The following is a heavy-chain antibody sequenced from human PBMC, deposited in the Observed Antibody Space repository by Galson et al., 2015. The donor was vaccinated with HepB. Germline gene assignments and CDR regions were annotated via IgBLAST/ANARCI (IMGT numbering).Heavy chain of an antibody. J-gene: IGHJ4*02. Sequence: QSGAEVKKPGESLKISCETSGYKFSTYWVGWLRQMPGKGLEWVGIIYPGDSDTRYSPSFQGQVTISVDKSISTAYLQWSSLKASDTAMYYCARHCIFGGYCRSGSCLDPDYWGQGTLVTVSS. CDR3: ARHCIFGGYCRSGSCLDPDY. D-gene: IGHD2-15*01. CDR2: IYPGDSDT. V-gene: IGHV5-51*01. CDR1: GYKFSTYW.